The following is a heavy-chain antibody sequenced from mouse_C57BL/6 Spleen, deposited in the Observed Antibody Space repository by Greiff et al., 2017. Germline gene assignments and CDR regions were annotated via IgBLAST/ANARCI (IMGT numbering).Heavy chain of an antibody. J-gene: IGHJ2*01. Sequence: VQLQQSGAELARPGASVKLSCKASGYTFTSYGISWVKQRTGQGLEWIGEIYPRSGNTYYNEKFKGKATLTADKSSSTAYMELRSLTSEDSAVYFCARGDYYGSSYRDYWGQGTTLTVSS. V-gene: IGHV1-81*01. CDR2: IYPRSGNT. CDR1: GYTFTSYG. D-gene: IGHD1-1*01. CDR3: ARGDYYGSSYRDY.